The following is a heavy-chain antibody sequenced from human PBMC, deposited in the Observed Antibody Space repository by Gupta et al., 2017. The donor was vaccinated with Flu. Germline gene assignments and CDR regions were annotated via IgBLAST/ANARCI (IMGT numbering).Heavy chain of an antibody. D-gene: IGHD3/OR15-3a*01. CDR2: ITSNRNYI. J-gene: IGHJ6*02. CDR1: GFNGYT. V-gene: IGHV3-21*01. CDR3: ARWRPSKDSFYYGLDV. Sequence: EVRLVESGGDLVQPGGSLRLSCEPPGFNGYTITWVRQAPGKGLAWVSYITSNRNYIQYRDSVKGRFTISRDNAKNSVFLQMESLRPEDSAVYFCARWRPSKDSFYYGLDVWGRGTTVTVSS.